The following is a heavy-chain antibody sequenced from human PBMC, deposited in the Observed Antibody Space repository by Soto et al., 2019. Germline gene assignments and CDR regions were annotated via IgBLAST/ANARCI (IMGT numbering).Heavy chain of an antibody. J-gene: IGHJ6*02. CDR1: GGSFSGYY. CDR3: ARVPFAHNKNNHYYYYYGMDV. V-gene: IGHV4-34*01. Sequence: QVQLQQWGAGLLKPSETLSLTCAVYGGSFSGYYWSWIRQPPGKGLEWIGEIKHSGSTNYNPSLKSRVTISVDTSKNQFSLKLSSVTAADTAVYYCARVPFAHNKNNHYYYYYGMDVWGQGTTVTVSS. D-gene: IGHD1-20*01. CDR2: IKHSGST.